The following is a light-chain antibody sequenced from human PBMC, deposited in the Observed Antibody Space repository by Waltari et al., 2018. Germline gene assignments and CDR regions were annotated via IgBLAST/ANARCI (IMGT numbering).Light chain of an antibody. CDR3: QQYDSLPFT. V-gene: IGKV1-33*01. CDR2: EGS. Sequence: DIQMTQSQSSLAASVGDRVTISCPASHEIDNFLNWYQLKSGKAPKVLIYEGSNLETGVPSRFRGSGFGRDVTFTIINLQPEGIGTYYCQQYDSLPFTCGGGTKVE. CDR1: HEIDNF. J-gene: IGKJ4*01.